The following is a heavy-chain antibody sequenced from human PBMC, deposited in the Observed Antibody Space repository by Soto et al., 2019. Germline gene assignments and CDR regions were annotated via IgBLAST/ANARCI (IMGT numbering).Heavy chain of an antibody. CDR1: GYTFTSYA. CDR2: INAGNGNT. Sequence: QVQLVQSGAEEKKPGASVKVSCKASGYTFTSYAMHWVRQAPGQRLEWMGWINAGNGNTKYSQKFQGRVTNTRDTSASTAYMELSSLRSEDTAVYYCARSTEAAAGFVLDYWGQGTLVTVSS. D-gene: IGHD6-13*01. J-gene: IGHJ4*02. V-gene: IGHV1-3*05. CDR3: ARSTEAAAGFVLDY.